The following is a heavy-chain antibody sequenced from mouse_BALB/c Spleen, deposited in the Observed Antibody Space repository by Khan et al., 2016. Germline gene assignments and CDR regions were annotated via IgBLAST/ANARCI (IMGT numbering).Heavy chain of an antibody. D-gene: IGHD2-1*01. J-gene: IGHJ1*01. V-gene: IGHV9-4*02. CDR1: GYTFTTAG. Sequence: QIQLVQSGPELKKPGETVRISYKASGYTFTTAGMQWVQKMPGKGLKWIGWINTHSGVPKYAEDFKGRFAFSLETSASTAYLQISNLKNEDTATYFCARCGNFFHWYFDVWGAGTTVTVSS. CDR3: ARCGNFFHWYFDV. CDR2: INTHSGVP.